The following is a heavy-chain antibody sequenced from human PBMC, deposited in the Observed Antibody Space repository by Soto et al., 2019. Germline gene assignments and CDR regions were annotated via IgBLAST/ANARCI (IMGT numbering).Heavy chain of an antibody. CDR1: GFTFSSYS. Sequence: GGSLRLSCSASGFTFSSYSMNWVRQAPGKGLEWVSSISSSSSYIYYADSVKGRFTIPRDNAKNSLYLQMNSLRAEDTAVYYCARDPRLLEQQLVHYYYYYMDVWGKGTTVTVSS. CDR3: ARDPRLLEQQLVHYYYYYMDV. D-gene: IGHD6-6*01. V-gene: IGHV3-21*01. CDR2: ISSSSSYI. J-gene: IGHJ6*03.